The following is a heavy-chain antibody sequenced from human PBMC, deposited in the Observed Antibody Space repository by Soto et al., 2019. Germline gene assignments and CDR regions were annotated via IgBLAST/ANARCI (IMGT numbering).Heavy chain of an antibody. J-gene: IGHJ6*02. D-gene: IGHD6-6*01. V-gene: IGHV3-23*01. Sequence: GGSLRLSCVASGFTFTSSSMHWVRQAPGKGLEWVSAISGSGGSTYYADSVKGRFTISRDNSKNTLYLQMNSLRAEDTAVYYCAKDQYSSSSRYYYYGMDVWGQGTTVTVSS. CDR2: ISGSGGST. CDR3: AKDQYSSSSRYYYYGMDV. CDR1: GFTFTSSS.